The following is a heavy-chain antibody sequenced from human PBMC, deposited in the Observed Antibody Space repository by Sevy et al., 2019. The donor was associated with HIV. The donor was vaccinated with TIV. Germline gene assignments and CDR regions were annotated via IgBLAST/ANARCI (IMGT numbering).Heavy chain of an antibody. CDR3: ARAPVTRKAWFDP. D-gene: IGHD4-17*01. V-gene: IGHV4-61*01. J-gene: IGHJ5*02. CDR2: IYYTGAT. CDR1: GGSVSSANNY. Sequence: SETLSLTCSVFGGSVSSANNYWSWIRQSPGVGLEWIGYIYYTGATDYNPSLESRVTMSIGTSKNQFSLQLSSVTPADTAIYYCARAPVTRKAWFDPWGQGTPVTVSS.